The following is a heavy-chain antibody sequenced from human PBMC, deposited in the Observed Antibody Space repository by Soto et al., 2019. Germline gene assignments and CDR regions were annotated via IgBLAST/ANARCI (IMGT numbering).Heavy chain of an antibody. CDR2: TIPIFGTA. V-gene: IGHV1-69*06. Sequence: GASVKVSCKASGGTFSSYAISWVRQAPGQGLEWMGGTIPIFGTANYAQKFQGRVTITADKSTSTAYMELSSLRSEDTAVYYCARPVVARNYYGMDVWGQGTTVTVSS. CDR1: GGTFSSYA. CDR3: ARPVVARNYYGMDV. J-gene: IGHJ6*02. D-gene: IGHD5-12*01.